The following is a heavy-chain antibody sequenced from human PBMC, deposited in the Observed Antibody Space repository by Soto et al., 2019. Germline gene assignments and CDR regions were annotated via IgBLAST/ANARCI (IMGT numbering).Heavy chain of an antibody. Sequence: EVQLVESGGGLVQPGGSLRLSCAASGFTFSDHYMDWVRQAPGKGLEWVGRTRNKANSYNTEYAASVKGRFTISRDDSKNSLYLQMNSLKTEDTAVYYCASSLGYSCSGGCLDYYFYYWGQGTLVTVSS. D-gene: IGHD2-15*01. J-gene: IGHJ4*02. CDR2: TRNKANSYNT. CDR1: GFTFSDHY. V-gene: IGHV3-72*01. CDR3: ASSLGYSCSGGCLDYYFYY.